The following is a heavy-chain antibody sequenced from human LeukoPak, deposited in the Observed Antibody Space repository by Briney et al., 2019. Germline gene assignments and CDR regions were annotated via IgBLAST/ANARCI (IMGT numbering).Heavy chain of an antibody. V-gene: IGHV4-34*01. D-gene: IGHD5-18*01. Sequence: SETLSLACTVSGGSITSYYWSWIRQPPGKGLEWIGEINHSGSTNYNPSLKSRVTISVDTSKNQFSLKLSSVTAADTAVYYCARSKSGYSFFPWGQGTLVTVSS. J-gene: IGHJ5*02. CDR3: ARSKSGYSFFP. CDR2: INHSGST. CDR1: GGSITSYY.